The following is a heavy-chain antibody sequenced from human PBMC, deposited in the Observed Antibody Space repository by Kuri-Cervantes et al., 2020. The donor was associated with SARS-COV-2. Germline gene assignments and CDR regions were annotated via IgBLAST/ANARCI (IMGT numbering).Heavy chain of an antibody. V-gene: IGHV3-11*01. D-gene: IGHD2-15*01. CDR3: ARQGYCSGGSCYSGAMDV. CDR2: ISSSGGIYM. J-gene: IGHJ6*02. Sequence: GGSLRLSCAASGFTFSDYYMSWIRQAPGKGLEWVSYISSSGGIYMQYADSVKGRFTISRDNAKKSLYLEMNSLRAEDTAVYYCARQGYCSGGSCYSGAMDVWGQGTTVIVSS. CDR1: GFTFSDYY.